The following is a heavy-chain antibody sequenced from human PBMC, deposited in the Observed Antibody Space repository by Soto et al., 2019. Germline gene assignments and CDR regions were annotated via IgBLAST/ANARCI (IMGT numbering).Heavy chain of an antibody. V-gene: IGHV3-53*01. CDR1: GFTVSTKY. CDR2: LYPGGNT. J-gene: IGHJ5*02. Sequence: EVQLVESGGGLIQPGGSLRLSCAASGFTVSTKYMNWVRQAPGRGLGWGSVLYPGGNTYYTDSVKGRFTISRDRSRNTMFLQMNSLRAEDTALYYCAGETYYYGSGNYGWFDPWGQGTLVTVSS. CDR3: AGETYYYGSGNYGWFDP. D-gene: IGHD3-10*01.